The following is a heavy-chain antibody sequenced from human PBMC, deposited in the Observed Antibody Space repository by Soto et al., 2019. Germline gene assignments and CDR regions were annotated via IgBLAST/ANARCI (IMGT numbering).Heavy chain of an antibody. J-gene: IGHJ4*02. D-gene: IGHD3-9*01. CDR2: ISYDGSNK. V-gene: IGHV3-30*18. CDR3: AKDHYDTLTGYYGPDY. Sequence: QVQLVESGGGVVQPGRSLRLSCAASGFTFSSYGIHWVRQAPGKGLEWVAVISYDGSNKCYADSVKGRFTISRDNSKNTLYLQMNSLRAEDTAVYYCAKDHYDTLTGYYGPDYWGQGTLVTVSS. CDR1: GFTFSSYG.